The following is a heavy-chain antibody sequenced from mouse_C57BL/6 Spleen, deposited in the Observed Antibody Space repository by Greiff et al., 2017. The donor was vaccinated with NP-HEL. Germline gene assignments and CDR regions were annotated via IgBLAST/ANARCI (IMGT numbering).Heavy chain of an antibody. CDR3: ARRGYDYEDYAMDY. CDR1: GFTFSDYY. V-gene: IGHV5-12*01. J-gene: IGHJ4*01. D-gene: IGHD2-4*01. Sequence: EVQLVESGGGLVQPGGSLKLSCAASGFTFSDYYMYWVRQTPEKRLEWVAYISNGGGSTYYPDTVKGRFTISRDNAKNTLYLQMSRLKSEDTAMYYCARRGYDYEDYAMDYWGQGTSVTVSS. CDR2: ISNGGGST.